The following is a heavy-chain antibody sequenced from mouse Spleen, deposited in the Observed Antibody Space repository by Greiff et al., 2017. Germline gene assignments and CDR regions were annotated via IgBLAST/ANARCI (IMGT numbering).Heavy chain of an antibody. J-gene: IGHJ2*01. D-gene: IGHD1-1*01. CDR3: ARCFLYYGSSPYYFDY. CDR1: GYTFTSYW. V-gene: IGHV1S41*01. CDR2: IAPGSGST. Sequence: DLVKPGASVKLSCKASGYTFTSYWINWIKQRPGQGLEWIGRIAPGSGSTYYNEMFKGKATLTVDTSSSTAYIQLSSLSSEDSAVYFCARCFLYYGSSPYYFDYWGQGTTLTVSS.